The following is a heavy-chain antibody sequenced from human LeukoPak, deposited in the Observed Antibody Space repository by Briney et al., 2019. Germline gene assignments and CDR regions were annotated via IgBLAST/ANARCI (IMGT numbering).Heavy chain of an antibody. CDR3: ANIIVAVASPDY. CDR2: IYYSGST. J-gene: IGHJ4*02. V-gene: IGHV4-31*03. CDR1: GGSISSGGYY. Sequence: PSETLSLTCTVSGGSISSGGYYWSWIRQHPGKGLEWIGYIYYSGSTYYNPSLKSRVTISVDTSKNQFSLKLSSVTAADTAVYYCANIIVAVASPDYWGQGTLVTVSS. D-gene: IGHD6-19*01.